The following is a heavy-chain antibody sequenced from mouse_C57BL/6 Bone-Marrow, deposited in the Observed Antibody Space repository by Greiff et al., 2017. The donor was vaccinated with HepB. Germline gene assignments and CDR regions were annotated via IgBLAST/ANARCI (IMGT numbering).Heavy chain of an antibody. CDR3: ARRRHYAMDY. D-gene: IGHD1-2*01. CDR1: GYTITSYW. V-gene: IGHV1-52*01. Sequence: QVQLQQPGAELVRPGSSVKLSCKASGYTITSYWMHWVKQRPIQGLEWIGNIDPSDSETHYNQKFKDKATLTVDKSSSTAYMQLSSLTSEDSAVYYCARRRHYAMDYWGQGTSVTVSS. CDR2: IDPSDSET. J-gene: IGHJ4*01.